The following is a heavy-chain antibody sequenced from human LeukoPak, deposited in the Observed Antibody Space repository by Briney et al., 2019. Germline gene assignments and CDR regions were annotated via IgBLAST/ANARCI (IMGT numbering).Heavy chain of an antibody. CDR2: IDPSDSYT. CDR3: ARHENIFSTFDM. CDR1: GSSFTSYW. J-gene: IGHJ3*02. Sequence: GASLQISCKGSGSSFTSYWITWVRPLPGKGLEWMGRIDPSDSYTNYSPSFQGHVTISADKSISTAYLQWSSLKASDTAIYYCARHENIFSTFDMWGQGTMVTVSS. D-gene: IGHD3-9*01. V-gene: IGHV5-10-1*01.